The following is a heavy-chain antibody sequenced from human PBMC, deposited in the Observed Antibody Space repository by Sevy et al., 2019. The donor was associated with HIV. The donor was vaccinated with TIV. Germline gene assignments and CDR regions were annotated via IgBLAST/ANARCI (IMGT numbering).Heavy chain of an antibody. CDR2: INPNSGGT. J-gene: IGHJ4*02. CDR1: GYTFTGYY. Sequence: ASVKVSCKASGYTFTGYYMHWVRQAPGQGLEWMGWINPNSGGTNYAQKFQGRVTMTRDTSISTAYMELSRLRSDDTAGYYCARDPDRGYSGSYNGGGTFDYWGQGTLVTVSS. CDR3: ARDPDRGYSGSYNGGGTFDY. D-gene: IGHD1-26*01. V-gene: IGHV1-2*02.